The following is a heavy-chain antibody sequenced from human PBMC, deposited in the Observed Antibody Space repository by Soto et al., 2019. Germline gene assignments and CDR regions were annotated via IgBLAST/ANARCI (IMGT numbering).Heavy chain of an antibody. D-gene: IGHD1-1*01. V-gene: IGHV1-18*04. J-gene: IGHJ5*02. CDR2: IKVDSGYT. Sequence: QLQLVQSAAEVKKPGASVRVSCKAYGYPFIKYGISWIRQAPEQGLEWMGWIKVDSGYTNYAQKFQGRVTMTADTSADTAFMELRSLRLDDTAVYFCATSFGTGFDPGSQGTLVSVSS. CDR1: GYPFIKYG. CDR3: ATSFGTGFDP.